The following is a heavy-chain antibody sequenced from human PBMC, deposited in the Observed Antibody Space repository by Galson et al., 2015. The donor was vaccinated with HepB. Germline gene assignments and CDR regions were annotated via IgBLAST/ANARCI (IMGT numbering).Heavy chain of an antibody. V-gene: IGHV1-18*01. D-gene: IGHD3-22*01. J-gene: IGHJ4*02. CDR1: GYTFTSYG. Sequence: SVKVSCKASGYTFTSYGISWVRRAPGQGLEWMGWISAYNGNTNYAQKLQGRVTMTTDTSTSTAYMELRSLRSDDTAVYYCARTRSGYYDPSNYFDYWGQGTLVTVSS. CDR2: ISAYNGNT. CDR3: ARTRSGYYDPSNYFDY.